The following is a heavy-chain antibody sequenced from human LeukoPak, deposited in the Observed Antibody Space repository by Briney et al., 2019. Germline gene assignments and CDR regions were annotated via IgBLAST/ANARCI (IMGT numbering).Heavy chain of an antibody. J-gene: IGHJ4*02. Sequence: PGGSLRLSCAASGFTFDDYGMSWVRQAPGKGLEWVSGINWNGGSTGYADSVKGRFTISRDNAKNSLYLQMNSLRAEDTALYYCARVGAYCGGDCSDFDYWGQGALVTVSS. CDR1: GFTFDDYG. D-gene: IGHD2-21*02. V-gene: IGHV3-20*04. CDR2: INWNGGST. CDR3: ARVGAYCGGDCSDFDY.